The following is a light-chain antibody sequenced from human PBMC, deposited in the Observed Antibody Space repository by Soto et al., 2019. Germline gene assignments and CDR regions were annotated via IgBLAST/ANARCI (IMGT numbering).Light chain of an antibody. J-gene: IGLJ2*01. CDR2: GNI. V-gene: IGLV1-40*01. CDR1: SSNIGAGYD. CDR3: QSYDSRLSGYVV. Sequence: QSVLTQPPSVSGAPGQRVTISCTGSSSNIGAGYDVQWYQQLPGTAPKLLIHGNINRPSGVPDRFSGSKSGTSASLAITGLQAEDEADYYCQSYDSRLSGYVVFGGGTKLTVL.